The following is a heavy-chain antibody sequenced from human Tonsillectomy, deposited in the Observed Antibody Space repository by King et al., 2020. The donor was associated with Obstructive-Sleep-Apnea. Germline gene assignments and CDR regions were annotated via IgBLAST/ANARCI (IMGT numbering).Heavy chain of an antibody. V-gene: IGHV3-43*01. CDR2: ISWAGCGP. J-gene: IGHJ4*02. Sequence: VQLVESGLVLVQPWWSLMISWSASGITVDDYTMHWVRQDPGKGLEWVSLISWAGCGPSYADSVKGRFTICSHNSKNSLYLQMNCLRTEDSALYYCAKDLIPDYGDNFGFSIFDYWGQGTLVTVSS. CDR1: GITVDDYT. D-gene: IGHD4-23*01. CDR3: AKDLIPDYGDNFGFSIFDY.